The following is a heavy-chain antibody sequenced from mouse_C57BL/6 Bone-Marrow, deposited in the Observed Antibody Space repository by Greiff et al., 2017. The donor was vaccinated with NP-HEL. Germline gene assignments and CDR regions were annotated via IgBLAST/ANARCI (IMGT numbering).Heavy chain of an antibody. D-gene: IGHD2-2*01. Sequence: EVKLQESGPGLVKPSQSLSLTCSVTGYSITSGYYWNWIRQFPGNKLEWMGYIRYDGSNNYNPSLKNRISITRDTSKNQFFLKLNSVTTEETATYYCARDLGVTRGSAWFAYWGQGTLVTVSA. CDR3: ARDLGVTRGSAWFAY. CDR2: IRYDGSN. CDR1: GYSITSGYY. J-gene: IGHJ3*01. V-gene: IGHV3-6*01.